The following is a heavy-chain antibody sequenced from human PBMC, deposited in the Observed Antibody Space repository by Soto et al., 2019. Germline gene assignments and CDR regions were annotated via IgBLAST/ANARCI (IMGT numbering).Heavy chain of an antibody. J-gene: IGHJ3*02. CDR1: GYTFTSYG. CDR2: ISAYNGNT. CDR3: ARVGAAAGRGAFDI. V-gene: IGHV1-18*01. Sequence: TSVKVSCKASGYTFTSYGISWARQAPGQGLEWMRWISAYNGNTNYAQKLQGRVTMTTDTSTSTAYMELRSLRADDTAVYYCARVGAAAGRGAFDIWGQGTMVTVSS. D-gene: IGHD6-13*01.